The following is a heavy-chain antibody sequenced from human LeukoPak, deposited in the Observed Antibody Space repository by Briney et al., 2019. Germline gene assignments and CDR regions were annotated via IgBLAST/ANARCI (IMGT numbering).Heavy chain of an antibody. D-gene: IGHD1-26*01. CDR1: GYTFTGYY. CDR2: INPNSGGT. V-gene: IGHV1-2*02. Sequence: ASVNVSCKASGYTFTGYYMHWVRQAPGQGLEGMGWINPNSGGTNYAQKFQGRVTMTRDTSISTAYMELSRLRSDDTAVYYCAGERKETRATLLDYWGQGTLVTVSS. CDR3: AGERKETRATLLDY. J-gene: IGHJ4*02.